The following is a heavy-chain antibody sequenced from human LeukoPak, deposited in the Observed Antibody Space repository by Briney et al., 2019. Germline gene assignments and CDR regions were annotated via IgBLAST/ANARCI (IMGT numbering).Heavy chain of an antibody. D-gene: IGHD1-26*01. J-gene: IGHJ3*02. CDR1: GYSFTSYW. V-gene: IGHV5-51*01. CDR3: ARPQAEGATSAFDI. CDR2: IYPGDSDT. Sequence: GESLKISCKGSGYSFTSYWIGWVRPMPGKGLEWMGIIYPGDSDTRYSPSFQGQVTISADKSISTAYLQWSSLKASDTAMYYCARPQAEGATSAFDIWGQGTWSPSLQ.